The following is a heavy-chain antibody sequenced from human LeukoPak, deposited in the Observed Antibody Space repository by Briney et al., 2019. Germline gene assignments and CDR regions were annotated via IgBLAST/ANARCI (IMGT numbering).Heavy chain of an antibody. V-gene: IGHV3-23*01. CDR2: ISNNGVDT. D-gene: IGHD6-13*01. Sequence: PEGSLRLSCAASGLTFSTYAISWVRQAPGKGLEWVSVISNNGVDTYYADSVKGRFSISRDNSKNTVYLQMNSLRAEDTAVYYCAKPTGSSPSRYFDLWGRGTLVTVSS. CDR1: GLTFSTYA. CDR3: AKPTGSSPSRYFDL. J-gene: IGHJ2*01.